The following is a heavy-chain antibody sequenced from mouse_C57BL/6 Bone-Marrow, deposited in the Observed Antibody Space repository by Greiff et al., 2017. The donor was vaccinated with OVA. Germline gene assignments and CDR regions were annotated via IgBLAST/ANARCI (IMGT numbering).Heavy chain of an antibody. D-gene: IGHD4-1*01. Sequence: EVQVVESGGDLVKPGGSLKLSCAASGFTFSSYGMSWVRQTPDKRLEWVATISSGGSYTYYPDSVKGRFTISRDNAKNTLYLQMSSLKSEDTAMYYCARRIWVYYFDYWGQGTTLTVSS. V-gene: IGHV5-6*01. CDR2: ISSGGSYT. CDR3: ARRIWVYYFDY. J-gene: IGHJ2*01. CDR1: GFTFSSYG.